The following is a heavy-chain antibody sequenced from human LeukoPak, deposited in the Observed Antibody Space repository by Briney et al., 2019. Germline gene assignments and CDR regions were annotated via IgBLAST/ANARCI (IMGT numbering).Heavy chain of an antibody. Sequence: GGSLRLSCAASGFTFSSYAMSWVRQAPGKGLEWVASIGSTDTYYADSVKGRFTVSRDNSQNMLYLQLNSLRAEDTAVYYCAKDATPMNSIWDYFAYWGHGTLVTVSS. V-gene: IGHV3-23*01. CDR1: GFTFSSYA. CDR2: IGSTDT. CDR3: AKDATPMNSIWDYFAY. D-gene: IGHD2-15*01. J-gene: IGHJ4*01.